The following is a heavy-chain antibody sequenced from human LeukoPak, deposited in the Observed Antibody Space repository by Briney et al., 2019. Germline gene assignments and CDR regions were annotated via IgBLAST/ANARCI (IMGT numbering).Heavy chain of an antibody. J-gene: IGHJ4*02. D-gene: IGHD5-12*01. CDR3: AKGPKRLREKYFDY. CDR2: IYSGGST. CDR1: GFTVSSNY. V-gene: IGHV3-53*05. Sequence: GGSLRLSRAPSGFTVSSNYMSWVRQAPGKGLELVSVIYSGGSTYYADSVKGRFTISRDNSKNTQYLQKNRLKAEDTAVYYCAKGPKRLREKYFDYWGQGTLVTVSS.